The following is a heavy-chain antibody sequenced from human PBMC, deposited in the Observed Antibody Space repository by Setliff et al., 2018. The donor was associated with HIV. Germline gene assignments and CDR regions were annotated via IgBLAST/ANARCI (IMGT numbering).Heavy chain of an antibody. D-gene: IGHD3-9*01. CDR3: ARSQGYFDWLSLGALDY. J-gene: IGHJ4*02. V-gene: IGHV1-3*01. Sequence: ASVKVSCKASGYTFSSNAIHWVRQAPGQSLEWMGWINAGNGNTKYSQKFQGRVSITRDTSASTVHMERSSLRSGDTAIYYCARSQGYFDWLSLGALDYWGQGTLVTVSS. CDR1: GYTFSSNA. CDR2: INAGNGNT.